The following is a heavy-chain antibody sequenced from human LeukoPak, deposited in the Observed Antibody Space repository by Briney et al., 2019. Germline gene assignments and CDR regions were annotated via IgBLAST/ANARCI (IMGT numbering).Heavy chain of an antibody. J-gene: IGHJ4*02. CDR2: ISSSSSII. V-gene: IGHV3-48*04. CDR3: TRDFVEPYYFDS. D-gene: IGHD1-14*01. Sequence: PGGSLRLSCAASGFTFSTYSMNWVRQAPGKGLEWVSYISSSSSIINYAESVRGRFTISRDNAKNLLYLQMNGLRAEDTAVYYCTRDFVEPYYFDSWGQGSLVTVSS. CDR1: GFTFSTYS.